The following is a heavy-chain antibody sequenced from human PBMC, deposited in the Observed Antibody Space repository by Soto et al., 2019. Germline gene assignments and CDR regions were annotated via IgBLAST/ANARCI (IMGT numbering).Heavy chain of an antibody. CDR3: TTVGFSTGGVPC. D-gene: IGHD6-19*01. V-gene: IGHV3-15*01. CDR2: IKSKTDGGTT. Sequence: EVQLVESRGGLVKPGGSLRLSCAASGFTFSNARMSWVRQAPGKGLEWVGRIKSKTDGGTTDYAAPVKGRFTISRDDSKTTLYLQMDSLKTDDTAVYYCTTVGFSTGGVPCWGQGTPVTVSS. CDR1: GFTFSNAR. J-gene: IGHJ4*02.